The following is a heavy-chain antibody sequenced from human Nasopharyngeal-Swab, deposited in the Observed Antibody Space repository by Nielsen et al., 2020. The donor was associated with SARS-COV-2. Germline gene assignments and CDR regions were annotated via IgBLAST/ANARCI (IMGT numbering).Heavy chain of an antibody. J-gene: IGHJ6*02. V-gene: IGHV3-15*01. CDR1: GFTFSNAW. CDR2: IKSKTDGGTT. D-gene: IGHD3-10*01. Sequence: GGSLRLYCAASGFTFSNAWMSWVRQAPGKGLEWVGRIKSKTDGGTTDYAAPVKGRFTISRDDSKNTLYLQMNSLKTEDTAVYYCTTASKLLWFGMDVWGQGTTVTVSS. CDR3: TTASKLLWFGMDV.